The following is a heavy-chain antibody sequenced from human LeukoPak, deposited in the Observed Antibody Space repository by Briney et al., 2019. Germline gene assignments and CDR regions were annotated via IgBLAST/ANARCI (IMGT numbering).Heavy chain of an antibody. V-gene: IGHV3-21*01. D-gene: IGHD6-19*01. J-gene: IGHJ5*01. Sequence: GGSLRLSCAASRFTISSYSMNWVRQAPGKGLEWVSSISSSSTYIYYADSVKGRFTISRDNAKNSLYLQMNSLRAEDTAVYYCAREASSGWSDSWGQGTLVTVSS. CDR1: RFTISSYS. CDR3: AREASSGWSDS. CDR2: ISSSSTYI.